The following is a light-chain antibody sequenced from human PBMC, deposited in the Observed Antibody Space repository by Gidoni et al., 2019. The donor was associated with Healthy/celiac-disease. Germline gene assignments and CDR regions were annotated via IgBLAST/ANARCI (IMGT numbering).Light chain of an antibody. J-gene: IGKJ5*01. CDR2: DAS. Sequence: RYQQKPGQAPRLLIYDASNRATGIPARFSGSGSWTDFTLTISSLEPEDFAVYYCQQRSNWITFGQXTRLEIK. CDR3: QQRSNWIT. V-gene: IGKV3-11*01.